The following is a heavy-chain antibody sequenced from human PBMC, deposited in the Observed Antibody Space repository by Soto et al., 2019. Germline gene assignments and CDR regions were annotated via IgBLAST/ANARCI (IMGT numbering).Heavy chain of an antibody. D-gene: IGHD2-2*01. CDR1: GFTFSSYG. J-gene: IGHJ4*02. Sequence: QVQLVESGGGVVQPGRSLRLSCAASGFTFSSYGMHWVRQAPGKGLEWVAVIWYDGSNKYYADSVKGRFTISRDNSKNTLCLQMNSLRAEDTAVYYCARDWLRYCSSTSCSDFDYWGQGTLVTVSS. CDR2: IWYDGSNK. V-gene: IGHV3-33*01. CDR3: ARDWLRYCSSTSCSDFDY.